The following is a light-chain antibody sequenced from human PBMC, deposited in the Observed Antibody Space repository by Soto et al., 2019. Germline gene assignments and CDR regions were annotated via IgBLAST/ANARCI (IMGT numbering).Light chain of an antibody. J-gene: IGKJ5*01. CDR2: GAS. CDR1: QSVSSN. CDR3: QQYASLPIT. Sequence: EIVMTQSPATLSVSPGERATLSCRASQSVSSNLAWYQQKPGQAPRLLIYGASTRATGIPARFSGSGSGTEFTLTISSLQSDDVATYYCQQYASLPITFGQGTRLEI. V-gene: IGKV3-15*01.